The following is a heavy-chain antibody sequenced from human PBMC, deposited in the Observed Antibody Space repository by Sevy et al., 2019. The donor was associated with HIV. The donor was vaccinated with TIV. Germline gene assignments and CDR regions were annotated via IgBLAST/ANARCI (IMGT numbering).Heavy chain of an antibody. Sequence: GGSLRLSCAASGFTFSSYGMHWVRQAPGKGLERVAVISYDGSNKYYADSVKGRFTISRDNSKNTLYLQMNSLRAEDTAVYYCAKSVGIFGVVREMGGYFDYWGQGTLVTVSS. D-gene: IGHD3-3*01. CDR2: ISYDGSNK. CDR1: GFTFSSYG. J-gene: IGHJ4*02. V-gene: IGHV3-30*18. CDR3: AKSVGIFGVVREMGGYFDY.